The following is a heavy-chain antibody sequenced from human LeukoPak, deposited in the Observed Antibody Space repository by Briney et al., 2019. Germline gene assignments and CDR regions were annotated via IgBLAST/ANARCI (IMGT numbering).Heavy chain of an antibody. CDR1: GFTFSSYS. V-gene: IGHV3-21*01. CDR2: ISSSSSYI. D-gene: IGHD6-19*01. J-gene: IGHJ5*02. CDR3: ASLGAVAGTSGWFDP. Sequence: GGSLRLSCAASGFTFSSYSMNWVRQAPGKGLEWVSSISSSSSYIYYADSVKGRFTISRDNAKNSLYLRMNSLRAKDTAVYYCASLGAVAGTSGWFDPWGQGTLVTVSS.